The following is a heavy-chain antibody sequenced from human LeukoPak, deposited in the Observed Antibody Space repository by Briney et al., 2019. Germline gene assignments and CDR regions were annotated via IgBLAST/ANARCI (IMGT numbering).Heavy chain of an antibody. CDR1: GYTFTSYD. CDR2: MNPNSGNT. V-gene: IGHV1-8*01. CDR3: ARGPPTAQYFQH. Sequence: GASVKVSCKASGYTFTSYDINWVRQATGQGLEWMGWMNPNSGNTGYAQKFQGRVTMTRNTSINTAYMELSSPRSEDTAVYYCARGPPTAQYFQHWGQGTMVTVSS. D-gene: IGHD1-1*01. J-gene: IGHJ3*01.